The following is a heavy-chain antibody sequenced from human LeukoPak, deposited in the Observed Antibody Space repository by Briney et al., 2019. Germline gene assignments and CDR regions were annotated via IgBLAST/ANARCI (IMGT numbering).Heavy chain of an antibody. Sequence: ASVKVSCKVSGYTLTELSMHWVRQAPGKGLEWMGGFDPEDGETIYAQKFQGRVTMTEDTSTDTAYMELSSLRSEDTAVYYCASICSSTSCYVNDYWGQGTLVTASS. CDR2: FDPEDGET. V-gene: IGHV1-24*01. CDR3: ASICSSTSCYVNDY. J-gene: IGHJ4*02. D-gene: IGHD2-2*01. CDR1: GYTLTELS.